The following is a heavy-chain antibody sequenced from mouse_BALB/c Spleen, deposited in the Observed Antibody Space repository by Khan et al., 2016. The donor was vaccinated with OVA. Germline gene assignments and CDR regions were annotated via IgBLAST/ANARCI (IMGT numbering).Heavy chain of an antibody. D-gene: IGHD1-1*01. CDR2: ISSGGDYI. J-gene: IGHJ3*01. Sequence: EVELVESGGDLVKPGGSLKLSCSASGFTFSTYAMSWFRQTPEKRLEWVATISSGGDYIYYPDSVKGRFTISRDNAKNTLYLQMSSLRSEDTAMYYCARHNYGPFAYWGQGTLVTVSA. V-gene: IGHV5-9-3*01. CDR3: ARHNYGPFAY. CDR1: GFTFSTYA.